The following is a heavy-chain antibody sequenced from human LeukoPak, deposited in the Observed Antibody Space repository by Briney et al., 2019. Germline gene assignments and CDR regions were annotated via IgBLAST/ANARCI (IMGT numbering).Heavy chain of an antibody. CDR2: LIPIFGTA. Sequence: SVKVSCRASRGTFSTYAISWVRQAPGQGLEWMGGLIPIFGTANYAQKFQGRVTITADESTSTAYMELSSLRSEDTAVYYCARDTRHRYCSSTICYRGWLDPWGQGTLVTVSS. J-gene: IGHJ5*02. CDR1: RGTFSTYA. V-gene: IGHV1-69*13. D-gene: IGHD2-2*01. CDR3: ARDTRHRYCSSTICYRGWLDP.